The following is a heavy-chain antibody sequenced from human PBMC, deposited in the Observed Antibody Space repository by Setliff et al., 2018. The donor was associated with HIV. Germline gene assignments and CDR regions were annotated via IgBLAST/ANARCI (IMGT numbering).Heavy chain of an antibody. CDR3: ARVPSGAAGLVRAGFYF. CDR2: INPNSGGT. V-gene: IGHV1-2*06. CDR1: GYTFTVYY. J-gene: IGHJ4*01. Sequence: ASVKVSCKASGYTFTVYYMHWVRQAPGQGLEWMGRINPNSGGTNYAQKFQGRVTMTRDTSTNTTYMELRGLRSDDTATYYCARVPSGAAGLVRAGFYFWGQGTLVTVSS. D-gene: IGHD6-25*01.